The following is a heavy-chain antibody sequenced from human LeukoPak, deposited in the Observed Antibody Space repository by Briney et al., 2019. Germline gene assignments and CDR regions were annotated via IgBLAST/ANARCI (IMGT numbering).Heavy chain of an antibody. J-gene: IGHJ4*02. CDR2: ISAYNGNT. CDR3: ARLATPGGYFDY. Sequence: ASVKVSCKASGYTFTSYDISWVRQAPGQGLEWMGWISAYNGNTNYAQKLQGRVTMTTDTSTSTAYMELRSLRSDDTAVYYCARLATPGGYFDYWGQGTLVTVSS. CDR1: GYTFTSYD. V-gene: IGHV1-18*01. D-gene: IGHD5-12*01.